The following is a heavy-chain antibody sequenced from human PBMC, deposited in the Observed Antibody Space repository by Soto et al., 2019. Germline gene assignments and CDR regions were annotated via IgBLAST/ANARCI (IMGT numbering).Heavy chain of an antibody. CDR2: ISYDGSNK. J-gene: IGHJ5*02. V-gene: IGHV3-30*18. D-gene: IGHD5-18*01. Sequence: GGSLRLSCAASGFTFSSYGMHWVRQAPGKGLEWVAVISYDGSNKYYADSVKGRFTISRDNSKNTLYLQMNSLRAEDTAVYYCAKDLGYSYGPHHSGQATLVTVSS. CDR3: AKDLGYSYGPHH. CDR1: GFTFSSYG.